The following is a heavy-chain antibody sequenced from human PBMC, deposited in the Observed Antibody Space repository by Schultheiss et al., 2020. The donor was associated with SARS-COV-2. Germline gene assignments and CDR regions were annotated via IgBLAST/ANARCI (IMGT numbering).Heavy chain of an antibody. CDR2: IYYSGST. CDR1: GGSISSYY. Sequence: SETLSLTCTVSGGSISSYYWSWIRQPPGKGLEWIGYIYYSGSTNYNPSLKSRVTISVDTSKNQFSLKLSSVTAADTAVYYCARQGGPGCCPFDSWGQGTLVTVSS. D-gene: IGHD2-15*01. J-gene: IGHJ4*02. CDR3: ARQGGPGCCPFDS. V-gene: IGHV4-59*08.